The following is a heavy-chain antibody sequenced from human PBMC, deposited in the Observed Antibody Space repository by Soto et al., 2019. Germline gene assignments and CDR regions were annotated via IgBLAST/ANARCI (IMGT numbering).Heavy chain of an antibody. CDR3: ARAGYYYGSGSDAFDI. D-gene: IGHD3-10*01. CDR2: IIPILGIA. CDR1: GGTFSSYT. Sequence: SVKVSCKASGGTFSSYTISWVRQAPGQGLEWMGRIIPILGIANYAQKFQGRVTITADKSTSTAYMELSSLRSEDTAVYYCARAGYYYGSGSDAFDIWGQGTMVTVSS. J-gene: IGHJ3*02. V-gene: IGHV1-69*02.